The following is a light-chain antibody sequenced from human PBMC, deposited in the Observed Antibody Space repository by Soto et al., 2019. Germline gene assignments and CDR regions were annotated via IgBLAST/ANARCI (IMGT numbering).Light chain of an antibody. V-gene: IGKV3D-20*02. J-gene: IGKJ4*01. CDR2: DAS. CDR3: QQLNTYPVT. Sequence: EFVLTQSPGTLSLSPGERATLSCRASQTVRNNYLAWYQQKPGQAPRLLIYDASSRATGIPDRFSGGGSGTDFTLTISRLEPEDFATYYCQQLNTYPVTFGGGTTVEVK. CDR1: QTVRNNY.